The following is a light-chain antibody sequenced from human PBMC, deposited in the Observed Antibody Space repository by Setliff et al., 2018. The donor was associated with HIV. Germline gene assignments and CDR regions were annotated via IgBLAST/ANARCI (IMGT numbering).Light chain of an antibody. J-gene: IGLJ1*01. CDR3: SSYTSSSSYV. CDR2: DVS. Sequence: QSALTQPASVSGSPGQSITISCTGTSSGVGCSNYVSWYQQHPGKAPKVMIYDVSNRPSGVSNRFSGSKSGNTASLTISGLQADDEADYYCSSYTSSSSYVFATGTKATVL. CDR1: SSGVGCSNY. V-gene: IGLV2-14*03.